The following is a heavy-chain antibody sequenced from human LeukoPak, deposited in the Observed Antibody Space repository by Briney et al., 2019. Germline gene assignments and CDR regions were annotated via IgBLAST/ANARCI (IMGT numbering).Heavy chain of an antibody. Sequence: ASVKVSCKASGYTFTSYGISWVRPAPGQGLEWMGWISAYNGNTNYAQKLQGRVTMTTDTSTSTAYMELRSLRCDDTAVYYCARERWVVNWFDPWGQGTLATVSS. CDR1: GYTFTSYG. V-gene: IGHV1-18*01. CDR3: ARERWVVNWFDP. D-gene: IGHD2-15*01. J-gene: IGHJ5*02. CDR2: ISAYNGNT.